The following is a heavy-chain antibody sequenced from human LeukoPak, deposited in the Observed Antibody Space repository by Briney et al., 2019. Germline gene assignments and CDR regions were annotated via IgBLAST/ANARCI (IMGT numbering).Heavy chain of an antibody. J-gene: IGHJ4*02. CDR1: GGSLSSSSYY. Sequence: PSETLSLTCTVSGGSLSSSSYYGGWLGQPPGRGLEWIRSIYYSGSTYYNPALKSRVNISVDTSKNQFSLKLSSVTAADTAVYYCARDGVAVASDYWGQGTLVTVSS. V-gene: IGHV4-39*07. CDR3: ARDGVAVASDY. D-gene: IGHD6-19*01. CDR2: IYYSGST.